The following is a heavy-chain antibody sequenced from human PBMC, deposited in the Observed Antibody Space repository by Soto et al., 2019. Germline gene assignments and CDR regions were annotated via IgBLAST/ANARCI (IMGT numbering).Heavy chain of an antibody. CDR2: IKSKTDGGTT. CDR1: GFTFSNAW. Sequence: GGSLRLSCAASGFTFSNAWMSWVRQAPGKGLEWVGRIKSKTDGGTTDYAAPVKGRFTISRDDSKNTLYLQMNSLKTEDTAVYYCTTDARGSYSTFEYWGQGTLVTVSS. CDR3: TTDARGSYSTFEY. D-gene: IGHD1-26*01. V-gene: IGHV3-15*01. J-gene: IGHJ4*02.